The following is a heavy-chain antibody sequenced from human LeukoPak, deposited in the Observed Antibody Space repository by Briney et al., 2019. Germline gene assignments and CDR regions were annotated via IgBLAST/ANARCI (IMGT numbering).Heavy chain of an antibody. CDR2: VSRGVGNT. CDR1: GFTFSSFA. Sequence: GVSLRLSCAASGFTFSSFAMSWVPQAPGKGREWVLTVSRGVGNTYYADSVKDRFTIARDNHRNTPYLQMNSLRAEDTAVYYCARACQIYDSRGYYYPMGNNNWFAPWGQGTLVTVSS. CDR3: ARACQIYDSRGYYYPMGNNNWFAP. V-gene: IGHV3-23*01. J-gene: IGHJ5*02. D-gene: IGHD3-22*01.